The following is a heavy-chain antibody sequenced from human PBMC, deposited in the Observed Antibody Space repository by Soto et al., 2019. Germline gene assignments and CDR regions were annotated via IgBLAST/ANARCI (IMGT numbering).Heavy chain of an antibody. CDR2: ISAYNGNT. J-gene: IGHJ4*02. CDR3: ARSYTLSIVGPLAPFAY. Sequence: GASVKVSWKASGYTFTSYGISWVRQAPGQGLEWMGWISAYNGNTNYAQKLQGRVTMTTDTSTSTAYMELRSLRSDDTAVYYCARSYTLSIVGPLAPFAYWGQGTLVTVSS. CDR1: GYTFTSYG. V-gene: IGHV1-18*01. D-gene: IGHD1-26*01.